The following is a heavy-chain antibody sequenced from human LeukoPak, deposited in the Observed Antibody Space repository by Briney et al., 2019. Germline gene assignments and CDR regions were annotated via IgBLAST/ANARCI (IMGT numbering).Heavy chain of an antibody. Sequence: SETLSLTCNVSGGSISSYYWSWIRQPPGKGLEWIGYVYYSGSTNYNPSLKSRVTMSVDTSKNQFSLNLSSVTVAGTAVYYCTRLDYSYGAGIDYWGQGTLVTVPS. CDR3: TRLDYSYGAGIDY. J-gene: IGHJ4*02. V-gene: IGHV4-59*08. D-gene: IGHD3-10*01. CDR1: GGSISSYY. CDR2: VYYSGST.